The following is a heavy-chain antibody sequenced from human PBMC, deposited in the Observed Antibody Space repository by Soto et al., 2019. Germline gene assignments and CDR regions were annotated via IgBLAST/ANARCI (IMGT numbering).Heavy chain of an antibody. CDR3: ARGGGRFGELSHYYYYGMDV. V-gene: IGHV3-23*01. D-gene: IGHD3-10*01. CDR1: GFTFSSYA. J-gene: IGHJ6*02. Sequence: EVQLLESGGGLVQPGGSLRLSCAASGFTFSSYAMSWVRQAPGKGLEWVSAISGSGGSTYYADSVKGRFTISRDNSTNTLYMQINSRRAEDTAVYYCARGGGRFGELSHYYYYGMDVWGQGTTVTVSS. CDR2: ISGSGGST.